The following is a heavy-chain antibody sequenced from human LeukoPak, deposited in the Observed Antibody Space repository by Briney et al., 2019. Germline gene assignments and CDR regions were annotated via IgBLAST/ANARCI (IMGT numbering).Heavy chain of an antibody. Sequence: GASVKVSCKASGGTFSSYAISWVRQAPGQGLEWMGGIIPIFGTANYAQKFQGRVTITTDESTSTAYVELSSLRSEDTAVYYCARTDIVVVPARNWFDPWGQGTLVTVSS. D-gene: IGHD2-2*01. CDR3: ARTDIVVVPARNWFDP. J-gene: IGHJ5*02. CDR1: GGTFSSYA. CDR2: IIPIFGTA. V-gene: IGHV1-69*05.